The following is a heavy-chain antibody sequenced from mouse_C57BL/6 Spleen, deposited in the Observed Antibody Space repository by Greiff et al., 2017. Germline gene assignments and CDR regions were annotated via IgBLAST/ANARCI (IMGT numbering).Heavy chain of an antibody. V-gene: IGHV1-72*01. CDR2: IAPNSGGT. CDR1: GYTFTSYW. Sequence: QVQLQQPGAELVKPGASVKLSCKASGYTFTSYWMHWVKQRPGRGLEWIGRIAPNSGGTKYNEKFKSKATLTVDKPSSTAYMQLSSLTSEGSSVYYCARSYYYGSSYYFDYWGQGTTLTVSS. D-gene: IGHD1-1*01. CDR3: ARSYYYGSSYYFDY. J-gene: IGHJ2*01.